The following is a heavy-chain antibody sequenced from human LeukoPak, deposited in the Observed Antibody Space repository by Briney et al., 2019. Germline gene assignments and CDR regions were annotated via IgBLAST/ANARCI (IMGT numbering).Heavy chain of an antibody. CDR3: ATNYYYDSSGYSLYAY. J-gene: IGHJ4*02. CDR1: GGTFSSYA. V-gene: IGHV1-69*05. Sequence: SVKVSCKASGGTFSSYAISWVRQAPGQGREWMGRIIPIFGTANYAQKFQGRVTITTDESTSAAYMELSSLRSEDTAVYYCATNYYYDSSGYSLYAYWGQGTLVTVSS. D-gene: IGHD3-22*01. CDR2: IIPIFGTA.